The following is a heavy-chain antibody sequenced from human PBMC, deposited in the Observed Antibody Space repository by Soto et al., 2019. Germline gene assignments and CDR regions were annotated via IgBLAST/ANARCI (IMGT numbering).Heavy chain of an antibody. CDR2: IFWDDDK. CDR1: GFSLSTSGVG. Sequence: SGPTLVNPTQTLTLTCTFSGFSLSTSGVGVGWIRQPPGKALEWLGIIFWDDDKRYSPSLKRRLTITKDTSKNQLVLTMTNMDPVDAATYSCAHLPWKQLWPRAPVVYWGQGTPVTVSS. D-gene: IGHD1-1*01. J-gene: IGHJ4*02. V-gene: IGHV2-5*02. CDR3: AHLPWKQLWPRAPVVY.